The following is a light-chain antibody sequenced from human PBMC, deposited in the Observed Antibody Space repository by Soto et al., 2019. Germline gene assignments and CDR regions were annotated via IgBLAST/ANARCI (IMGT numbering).Light chain of an antibody. CDR3: CSYAGSYTYV. CDR1: SSDVGGYNY. V-gene: IGLV2-11*01. Sequence: QSALTQPRSVSGSPGQSVTISCTGTSSDVGGYNYVCWYQQHPGKAPKLMIYDVSQRPSGVPDRFSGSKSGNTASLTISGLQSEDEADYYCCSYAGSYTYVFGAGTKVTVL. J-gene: IGLJ1*01. CDR2: DVS.